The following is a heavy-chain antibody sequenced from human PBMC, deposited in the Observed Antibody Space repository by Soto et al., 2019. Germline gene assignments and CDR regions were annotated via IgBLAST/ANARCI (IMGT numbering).Heavy chain of an antibody. CDR1: GFTFSSYS. CDR2: ISSSSSTI. V-gene: IGHV3-48*01. CDR3: ARDRTNTPLDY. J-gene: IGHJ4*02. Sequence: GSLRLSCAASGFTFSSYSMNWVRQAPGKGLEWVSYISSSSSTIYYADSVKGRFTISRDNAKNSLYLQMNSLRAEDTAVYYCARDRTNTPLDYWGQGTLVTVSS.